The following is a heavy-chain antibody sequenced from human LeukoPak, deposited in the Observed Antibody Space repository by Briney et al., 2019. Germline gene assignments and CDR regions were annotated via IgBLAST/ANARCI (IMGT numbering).Heavy chain of an antibody. D-gene: IGHD3-3*01. V-gene: IGHV3-23*01. CDR3: TKDVTFYLGRSCCCPEGCDV. J-gene: IGHJ3*01. Sequence: GGSLLPSCSASGFNLSGHGVSGLRQAPGKGLEWVSAISGSGGSTYYADSVKGRFTISRDNSKNTLYLQMNSLREELTAVYDCTKDVTFYLGRSCCCPEGCDVWGQGTMVTVSS. CDR2: ISGSGGST. CDR1: GFNLSGHG.